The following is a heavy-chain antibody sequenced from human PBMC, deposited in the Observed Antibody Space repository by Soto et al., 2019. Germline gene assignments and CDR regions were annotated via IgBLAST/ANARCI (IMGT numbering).Heavy chain of an antibody. CDR2: ITTGDDT. J-gene: IGHJ3*02. CDR1: GFTFSSYD. Sequence: EVQLVESGGGLVQPGGSLRLSCAASGFTFSSYDMHWVRQVTGKGLEWVSYITTGDDTSYPDSVQGRFTISRENAKNSLYLQMNNLRAGDTAISYCARVAQDFGAIDIWGQGTTVTGSS. D-gene: IGHD3-16*01. V-gene: IGHV3-13*01. CDR3: ARVAQDFGAIDI.